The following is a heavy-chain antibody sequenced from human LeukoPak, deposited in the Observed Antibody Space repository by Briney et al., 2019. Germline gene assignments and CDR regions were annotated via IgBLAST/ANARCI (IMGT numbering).Heavy chain of an antibody. D-gene: IGHD3-22*01. J-gene: IGHJ4*02. CDR2: ISYDGGNE. CDR1: GVTFSRFA. V-gene: IGHV3-30*04. CDR3: ATDLCDYSDNSGYYYPLKY. Sequence: GGSLRLTCETSGVTFSRFALHWVRQAPGEGLQWVAVISYDGGNERYSDSVTGRFPVSRDTSKHTLLLQMTSLRAEDPAVYYCATDLCDYSDNSGYYYPLKYWGQGTLVTVSS.